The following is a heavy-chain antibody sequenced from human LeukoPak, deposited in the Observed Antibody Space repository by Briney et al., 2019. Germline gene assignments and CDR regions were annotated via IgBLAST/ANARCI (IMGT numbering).Heavy chain of an antibody. D-gene: IGHD6-13*01. J-gene: IGHJ5*02. CDR1: GFTFSSYA. V-gene: IGHV3-30*04. CDR2: ISYDGSNK. Sequence: GGSLRLSCAASGFTFSSYAMHWVRQAPGKGLEWVAVISYDGSNKYYADSVKGRFTISRDNSKNTLYLQMNSLRAEDTAVYYCARDFTELAAAGSASWGQETLVTVSS. CDR3: ARDFTELAAAGSAS.